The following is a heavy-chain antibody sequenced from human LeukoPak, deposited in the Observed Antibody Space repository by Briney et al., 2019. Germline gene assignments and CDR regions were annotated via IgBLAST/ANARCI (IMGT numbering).Heavy chain of an antibody. D-gene: IGHD1-26*01. CDR1: GGSISNYY. CDR3: ARYRIVGATFSWFDP. Sequence: SETLSLTCTVSGGSISNYYWNWIRQPPGKGLEWIGYIYYTGSTNYNPSLKSRVTMSVDTSKNQFSLKLGSVTAADTAVYYCARYRIVGATFSWFDPWGQGTLVTVSS. CDR2: IYYTGST. V-gene: IGHV4-59*01. J-gene: IGHJ5*02.